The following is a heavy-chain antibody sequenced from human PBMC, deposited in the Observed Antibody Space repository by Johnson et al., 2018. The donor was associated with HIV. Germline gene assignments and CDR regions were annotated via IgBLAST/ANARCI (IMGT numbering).Heavy chain of an antibody. CDR3: AKDQRGWFIAGAFDI. J-gene: IGHJ3*02. CDR1: GFTFSSYA. V-gene: IGHV3-64*01. CDR2: ISSNGGST. D-gene: IGHD6-19*01. Sequence: VQLVESGGGLVQPGGSLRLSCAVSGFTFSSYAIHWVRQAPGKGLEYVSAISSNGGSTYYANSVKGRFTISRDNSKNTLYLQMNSLRAEDTAVYYCAKDQRGWFIAGAFDIWGQGTMVTVSS.